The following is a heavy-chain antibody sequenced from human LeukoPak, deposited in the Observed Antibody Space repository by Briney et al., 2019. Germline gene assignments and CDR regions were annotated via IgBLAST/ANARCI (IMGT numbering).Heavy chain of an antibody. CDR3: AKGGKWDVTPFDY. J-gene: IGHJ4*02. V-gene: IGHV3-23*01. CDR1: GFTFSSYA. D-gene: IGHD1-26*01. CDR2: ISGGGGST. Sequence: GSLRLSCAASGFTFSSYAMSWVRPGPGKGLEWVSTISGGGGSTYYADSVKGRFTISRDNSKNTLYLQVNSLRAEDTAVYYCAKGGKWDVTPFDYWGQGTLVTVSS.